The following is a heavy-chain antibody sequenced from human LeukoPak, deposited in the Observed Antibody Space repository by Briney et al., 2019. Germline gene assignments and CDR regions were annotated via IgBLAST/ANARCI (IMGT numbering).Heavy chain of an antibody. Sequence: GGSLRLSCAASGFTFDDYAMHWVRQAPGKGLEWVAVIWYDGSNEYYSDSVKGRFAISKDNSKNTLYLQMNSLRAEDTAVYFCARDPGLRLDFWGQGTLLIVSS. V-gene: IGHV3-30*09. CDR1: GFTFDDYA. CDR3: ARDPGLRLDF. J-gene: IGHJ4*02. D-gene: IGHD3-16*01. CDR2: IWYDGSNE.